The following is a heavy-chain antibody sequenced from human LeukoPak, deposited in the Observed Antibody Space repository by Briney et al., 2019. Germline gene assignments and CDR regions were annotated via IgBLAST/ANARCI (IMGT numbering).Heavy chain of an antibody. CDR1: GFSFNIYE. V-gene: IGHV3-48*03. D-gene: IGHD2-15*01. CDR3: AKKVVSWFDP. J-gene: IGHJ5*02. CDR2: ISSSDSTI. Sequence: GGSLRLSCTASGFSFNIYEMNWVRQAPGKGLEWVSYISSSDSTIYYADSVKGRFTISRDSAKDLLYLQMNSLRAEDTAVYYCAKKVVSWFDPWGQGTLVTVSS.